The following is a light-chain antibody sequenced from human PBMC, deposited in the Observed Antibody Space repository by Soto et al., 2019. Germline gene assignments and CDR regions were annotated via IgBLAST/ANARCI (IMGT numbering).Light chain of an antibody. Sequence: VHMTLSASSLSASVGYRVTITCRASQGISRWLAWYQQKPGKAPKLLIFHASSLESGVPSRFSGSGSGTEFTLTISSLKSDDFATYYCQQYSTYPTFGQGTKVDIK. CDR2: HAS. V-gene: IGKV1-5*01. J-gene: IGKJ1*01. CDR3: QQYSTYPT. CDR1: QGISRW.